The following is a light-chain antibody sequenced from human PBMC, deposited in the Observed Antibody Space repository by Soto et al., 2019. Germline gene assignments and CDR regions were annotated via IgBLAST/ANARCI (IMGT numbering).Light chain of an antibody. CDR3: QQYNNWPPPMYT. Sequence: EIVMTQSPATLSVSPGERATLSCRASQSVSSNLAWYQQKPGQAPRLLIYGASTRATGIPARFSGSGSGTDFTLTISSLQSEDFAVYYCQQYNNWPPPMYTFGQGTKLEIK. CDR1: QSVSSN. J-gene: IGKJ2*01. V-gene: IGKV3-15*01. CDR2: GAS.